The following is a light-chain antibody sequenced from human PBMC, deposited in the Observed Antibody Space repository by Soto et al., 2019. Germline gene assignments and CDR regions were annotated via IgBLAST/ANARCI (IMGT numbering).Light chain of an antibody. CDR3: GAWDDSLSALFV. Sequence: QSVLTQPPSASGTPGQRVTISCSGSSSNIGSNTVNWYQQFPDTAPKLLIYNDNQRPSGVPDRFSGSKSGTSASLAISGLRSEDEADYYCGAWDDSLSALFVFGTGTKLTVL. V-gene: IGLV1-44*01. J-gene: IGLJ1*01. CDR1: SSNIGSNT. CDR2: NDN.